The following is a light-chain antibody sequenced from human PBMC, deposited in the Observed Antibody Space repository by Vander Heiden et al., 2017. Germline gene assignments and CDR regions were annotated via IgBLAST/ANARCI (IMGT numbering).Light chain of an antibody. CDR1: TGAVTSGYY. Sequence: QTVVTQEPSLTVSPGGTVTRTCASSTGAVTSGYYPNWLQQKPGQAPRALIYDTSSKHSWTPARFSGSLLGGKAALTLSGVQPEDEADYYCLLYYGGAQGIFGGGTKLTVL. CDR2: DTS. J-gene: IGLJ2*01. CDR3: LLYYGGAQGI. V-gene: IGLV7-43*01.